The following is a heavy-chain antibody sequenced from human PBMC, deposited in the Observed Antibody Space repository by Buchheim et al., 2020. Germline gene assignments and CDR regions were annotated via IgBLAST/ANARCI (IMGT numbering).Heavy chain of an antibody. CDR2: INHSGST. D-gene: IGHD6-19*01. J-gene: IGHJ4*02. CDR3: ARERGSGWYCTFYY. V-gene: IGHV4-34*01. Sequence: QVQLQQWGAGLLKPSETLSLTCAVYGGSFSGYYWSWIRQPPGKGLEWIGEINHSGSTNYNPSLKSRVTISVDTSRNQLSVKQSSVTAADTAVYYCARERGSGWYCTFYYWGQGTL. CDR1: GGSFSGYY.